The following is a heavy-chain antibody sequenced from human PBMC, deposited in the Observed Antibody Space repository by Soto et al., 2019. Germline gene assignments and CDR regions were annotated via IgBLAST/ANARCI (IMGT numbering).Heavy chain of an antibody. Sequence: TLSLTCTVSGGSISSGGYYWSWIRQHPGKGLEWIGYIYYSGSTYYNPSLKSRVTISVDTSKNQFSLKLSSVTAADTAVYYCARVCSSTSSPYRFYNWFDPWGQGTLVTVSS. CDR3: ARVCSSTSSPYRFYNWFDP. CDR2: IYYSGST. V-gene: IGHV4-31*03. J-gene: IGHJ5*02. D-gene: IGHD2-2*01. CDR1: GGSISSGGYY.